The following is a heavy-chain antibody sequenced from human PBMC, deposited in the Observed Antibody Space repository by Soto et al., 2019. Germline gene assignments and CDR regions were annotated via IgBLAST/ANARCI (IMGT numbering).Heavy chain of an antibody. J-gene: IGHJ4*01. V-gene: IGHV3-30*18. CDR3: AKGSYYFDY. CDR1: GFTFSSYG. Sequence: QVQLVESGGGVVQTGRSLRLSCAASGFTFSSYGMHWVRQAPGKWLEWVAVISSDRRNKYYADSVKGRVTISRDNYKNTLYRQMNSLRAEDTAVYYCAKGSYYFDYLCHGNLVTVAS. CDR2: ISSDRRNK.